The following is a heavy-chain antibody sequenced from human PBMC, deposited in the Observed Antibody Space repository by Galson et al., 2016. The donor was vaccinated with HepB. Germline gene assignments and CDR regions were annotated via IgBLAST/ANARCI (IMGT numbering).Heavy chain of an antibody. Sequence: SLRLSCAASGFTFGSYTMNWVRQAPGKGLEWVSFISYDGSNDYYADSVKGRFTISRDNSKNTLSLQMNSLRPEDTAVYHCARGRITLVRGEAYYFDYWGQGTLVTVSS. J-gene: IGHJ4*02. CDR1: GFTFGSYT. D-gene: IGHD3-10*01. CDR2: ISYDGSND. CDR3: ARGRITLVRGEAYYFDY. V-gene: IGHV3-30-3*01.